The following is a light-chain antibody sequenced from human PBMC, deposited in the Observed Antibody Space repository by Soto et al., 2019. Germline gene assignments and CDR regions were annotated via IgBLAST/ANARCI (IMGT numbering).Light chain of an antibody. V-gene: IGKV1D-12*01. CDR2: GAS. CDR1: QAIAGY. Sequence: DIQVTQSPSSVSASVGDRVTITCRASQAIAGYLAWYQHKPGRTPELLIHGASRLQSGVPARFSGSGSGTDFTLSITSLQPEDFSTYYCQQAYSFPFTFGQGTRLDI. CDR3: QQAYSFPFT. J-gene: IGKJ5*01.